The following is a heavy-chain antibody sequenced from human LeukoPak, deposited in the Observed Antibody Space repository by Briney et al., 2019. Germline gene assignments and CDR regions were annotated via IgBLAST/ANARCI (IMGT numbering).Heavy chain of an antibody. V-gene: IGHV4-4*02. CDR1: GDSISSRNW. CDR3: ARTGRSTFVF. CDR2: INHSGST. Sequence: SGTLSLTCTVSGDSISSRNWWSWVRQPPGKGLEWIGEINHSGSTNYNPSLKSRVTISVDKSKNQLSLKLNSVAAADTAVYYCARTGRSTFVFWGQGTLVTVSS. J-gene: IGHJ4*02. D-gene: IGHD5/OR15-5a*01.